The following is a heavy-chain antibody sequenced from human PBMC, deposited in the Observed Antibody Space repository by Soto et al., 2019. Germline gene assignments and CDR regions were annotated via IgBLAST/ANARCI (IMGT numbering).Heavy chain of an antibody. Sequence: SSETLSLTCTVSGVSVSSGSYYWSWIRQPPGKGLEWIGYIYYSGSTNYNPSLKSRVTISVDTSKNQFSLKLSSVTAADTAVYYCAREAYYYDSSGYRYPRFDYWGQGTLVTVSS. CDR2: IYYSGST. D-gene: IGHD3-22*01. CDR1: GVSVSSGSYY. CDR3: AREAYYYDSSGYRYPRFDY. V-gene: IGHV4-61*01. J-gene: IGHJ4*02.